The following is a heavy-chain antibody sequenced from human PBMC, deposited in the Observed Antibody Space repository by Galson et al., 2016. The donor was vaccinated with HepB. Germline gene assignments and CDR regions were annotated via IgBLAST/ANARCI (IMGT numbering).Heavy chain of an antibody. V-gene: IGHV3-53*01. Sequence: SLRLSCAASGFTVSANYMTWVRQAPGKGLEWVSIIYSDNNTNYADAVKGRITISRDNSKNTLYLQMNSLRAEDTAVYYCARDRRRGGGWFDPWGQGTLVTVSS. CDR1: GFTVSANY. CDR2: IYSDNNT. J-gene: IGHJ5*02. CDR3: ARDRRRGGGWFDP.